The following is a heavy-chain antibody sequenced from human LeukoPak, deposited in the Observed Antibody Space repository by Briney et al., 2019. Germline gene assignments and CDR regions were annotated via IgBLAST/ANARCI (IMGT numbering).Heavy chain of an antibody. D-gene: IGHD3-10*01. J-gene: IGHJ4*02. CDR2: IYYSGST. CDR3: ARDPTMVRGPVEPGGFDY. Sequence: SETLTLTCTVSGVPISSYYWSRIRQPPEKGLEWIGYIYYSGSTNYNPSLKSRVTTSVDTSKSQFSLKLSSVTAADTAVYYCARDPTMVRGPVEPGGFDYWVQGALVTVSS. CDR1: GVPISSYY. V-gene: IGHV4-59*01.